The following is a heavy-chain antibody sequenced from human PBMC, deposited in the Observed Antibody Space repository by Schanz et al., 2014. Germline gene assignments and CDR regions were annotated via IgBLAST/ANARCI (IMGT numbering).Heavy chain of an antibody. J-gene: IGHJ4*02. V-gene: IGHV4-30-2*01. CDR3: ARERGNSHLDL. Sequence: QLQLQESGSGLVKPSQTLSLTCAVSGDSISSRGFSWSWIRQPPGKGLEWIGYIYHGGSTYFNPSLKSRITISMDKFKNQFSLKLTSVTAADTAVYYCARERGNSHLDLWGQGILVTVSS. CDR2: IYHGGST. CDR1: GDSISSRGFS.